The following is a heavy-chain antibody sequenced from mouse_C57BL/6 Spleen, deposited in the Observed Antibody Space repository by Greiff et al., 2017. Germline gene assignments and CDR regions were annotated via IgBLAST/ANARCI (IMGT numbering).Heavy chain of an antibody. V-gene: IGHV14-4*01. Sequence: EVQLQQSGAELVRPGASVKLSCTASGFNIKDDYMHWVKQRPEQGLEWIGWIDPENGDTEYASKFQGKATITAATSSNTAYLQLSSLTSEDTAVYYCTTNDYGRGAWFAYWGQGTLVTVSA. CDR2: IDPENGDT. D-gene: IGHD2-4*01. CDR3: TTNDYGRGAWFAY. J-gene: IGHJ3*01. CDR1: GFNIKDDY.